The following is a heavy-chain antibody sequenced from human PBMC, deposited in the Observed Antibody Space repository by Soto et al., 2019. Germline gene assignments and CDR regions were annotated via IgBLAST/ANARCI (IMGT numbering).Heavy chain of an antibody. Sequence: GGSMRLSSAAAGFKRSGYCRGWVRQAPGKGLEYVSGISSNGVGTYYANSVQGRFTISRDNSKNTVYLQMGSLRPEDMAVYYCARRARPDFYYMDVWGKGTTVTVS. D-gene: IGHD6-6*01. J-gene: IGHJ6*03. V-gene: IGHV3-64*01. CDR1: GFKRSGYC. CDR2: ISSNGVGT. CDR3: ARRARPDFYYMDV.